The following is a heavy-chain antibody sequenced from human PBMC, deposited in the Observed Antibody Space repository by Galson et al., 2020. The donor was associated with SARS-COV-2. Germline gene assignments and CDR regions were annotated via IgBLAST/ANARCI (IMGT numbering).Heavy chain of an antibody. CDR3: ARDKDLEDAGTPVLDH. V-gene: IGHV1-3*01. Sequence: ASVKVSCKASGYNFITYDVPWVRQAPGQRLEWMGRINVDNGNTKYSQNFQGRAAITRDTSASTVYMELSSLRSGDTAEYYCARDKDLEDAGTPVLDHWGQGTLVTVAS. CDR2: INVDNGNT. D-gene: IGHD1-1*01. CDR1: GYNFITYD. J-gene: IGHJ4*02.